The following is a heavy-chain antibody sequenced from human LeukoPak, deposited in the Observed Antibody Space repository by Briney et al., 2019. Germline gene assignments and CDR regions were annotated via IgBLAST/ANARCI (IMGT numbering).Heavy chain of an antibody. CDR2: INHSGST. J-gene: IGHJ4*02. D-gene: IGHD2-21*02. V-gene: IGHV4-34*01. Sequence: PSDTLSLTCTLYSGSFRGYYWSWIRPPPGKGLEWIGEINHSGSTNYNPSLKSRLTISMDMSKNQFSLELSSVTAADTAIYYCARCDLGGDCYSPDYWGQGTLVTVSS. CDR3: ARCDLGGDCYSPDY. CDR1: SGSFRGYY.